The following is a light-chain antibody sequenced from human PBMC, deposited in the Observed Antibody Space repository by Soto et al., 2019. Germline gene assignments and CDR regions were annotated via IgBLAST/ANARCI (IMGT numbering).Light chain of an antibody. CDR3: QVWDSSSDHYV. V-gene: IGLV3-21*02. Sequence: SYELTQPPSVSVPPGQTARLTCVGNNLGTKTVHWYQRRPGQAPILVVYDDSDRPSGIPERFSGSNSANTATLTISRVEAGDEADYYCQVWDSSSDHYVFATGTKVTVL. J-gene: IGLJ1*01. CDR2: DDS. CDR1: NLGTKT.